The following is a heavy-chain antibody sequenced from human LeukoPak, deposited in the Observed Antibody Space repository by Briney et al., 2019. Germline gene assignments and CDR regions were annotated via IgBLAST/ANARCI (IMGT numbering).Heavy chain of an antibody. CDR1: GFTFSSYA. CDR2: ISSSSYI. V-gene: IGHV3-21*01. J-gene: IGHJ3*02. CDR3: ARDYSSSPPVAAFDI. Sequence: PGGSLRLSCAASGFTFSSYAMSWVRQAPGKGLEWVSSISSSSYIYYADSVKGRFTISRDNAKNTLYLQMNSLRAEDTAVYYCARDYSSSPPVAAFDIWGQGTMVTVSS. D-gene: IGHD6-13*01.